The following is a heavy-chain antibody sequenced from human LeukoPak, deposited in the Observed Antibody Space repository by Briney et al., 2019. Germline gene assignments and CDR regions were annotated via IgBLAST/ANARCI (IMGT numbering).Heavy chain of an antibody. V-gene: IGHV4-34*01. CDR2: INHSGST. CDR1: GGXFSGYY. Sequence: SETLSLTCAVYGGXFSGYYCSWIRQPPGKGLEWIGEINHSGSTNYNPSLKSRVTISVDTSKNQFSLKLSSVTAADTAVYYCARRGSSWSLDYWGQGTLVTVSS. J-gene: IGHJ4*02. D-gene: IGHD6-13*01. CDR3: ARRGSSWSLDY.